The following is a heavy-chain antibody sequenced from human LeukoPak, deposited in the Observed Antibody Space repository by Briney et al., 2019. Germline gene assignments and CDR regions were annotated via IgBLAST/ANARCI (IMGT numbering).Heavy chain of an antibody. CDR2: ITSSGDGT. CDR1: GFTFSIYA. J-gene: IGHJ4*02. Sequence: GGSLRLSCAASGFTFSIYAMSWVRQAPGKGLQWVSSITSSGDGTYYADSVKGRFTISRDNSENMLYLQMNSLRVEDTAVYFCAKDRPNYYGSYGHYYRRDGDYWGQGTLVTVSS. V-gene: IGHV3-23*01. D-gene: IGHD3-22*01. CDR3: AKDRPNYYGSYGHYYRRDGDY.